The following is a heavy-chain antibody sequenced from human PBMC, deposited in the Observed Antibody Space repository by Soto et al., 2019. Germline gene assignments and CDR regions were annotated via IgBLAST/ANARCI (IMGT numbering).Heavy chain of an antibody. CDR1: GGSSSSYY. CDR2: IYYSGST. CDR3: ARSPYYYDSSGYYAFFDY. V-gene: IGHV4-59*08. J-gene: IGHJ4*02. Sequence: SETLSLTCTVSGGSSSSYYGSWIRQPPGKGLEWIGYIYYSGSTNYNPSLKSRVTISVDTSKNQFSLKLSSVTAADTAVYYCARSPYYYDSSGYYAFFDYWGQGTLVTVSS. D-gene: IGHD3-22*01.